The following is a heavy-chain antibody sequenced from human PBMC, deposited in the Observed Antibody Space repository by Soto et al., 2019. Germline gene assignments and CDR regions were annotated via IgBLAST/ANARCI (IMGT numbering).Heavy chain of an antibody. CDR3: ALTYYDILTGSRTGYYMDV. D-gene: IGHD3-9*01. V-gene: IGHV4-34*01. CDR2: INHLGSI. J-gene: IGHJ6*03. CDR1: GGSLSDYF. Sequence: SETLSLTCVVSGGSLSDYFWSWIRQPPGMALEWIGEINHLGSINYNPSLKSRVTISVDTSKNQLSLKLSSVTAADTAVYYCALTYYDILTGSRTGYYMDVWGKGTTVTVSS.